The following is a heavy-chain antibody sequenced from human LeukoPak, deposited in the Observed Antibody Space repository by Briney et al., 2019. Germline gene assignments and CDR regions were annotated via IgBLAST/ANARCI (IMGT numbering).Heavy chain of an antibody. CDR3: ARVDAYDSYYYYGMDV. V-gene: IGHV3-7*02. CDR1: GFTFSSYW. Sequence: GGSLRLSCAASGFTFSSYWMSWVRQAPGKGLEWVANIKQDGSEKYYVDSVKGRFTISRDNAKNSLYLQMNSLRAEDTAVYYCARVDAYDSYYYYGMDVWGQGTTVTVSS. D-gene: IGHD3-9*01. J-gene: IGHJ6*02. CDR2: IKQDGSEK.